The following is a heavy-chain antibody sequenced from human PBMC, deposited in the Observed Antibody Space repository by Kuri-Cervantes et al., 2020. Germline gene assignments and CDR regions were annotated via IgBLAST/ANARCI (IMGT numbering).Heavy chain of an antibody. CDR1: GFTFSNSW. CDR3: GRGGAYYADY. D-gene: IGHD3-3*01. CDR2: IKEDGSDK. V-gene: IGHV3-7*01. J-gene: IGHJ4*02. Sequence: GESLKISCAASGFTFSNSWMNWVRQAPGKGLEWVAHIKEDGSDKYYVDSVKGRFTISRDNAKNSLYLQMNSLRAGDTAIYYCGRGGAYYADYWGQGTLVTVSS.